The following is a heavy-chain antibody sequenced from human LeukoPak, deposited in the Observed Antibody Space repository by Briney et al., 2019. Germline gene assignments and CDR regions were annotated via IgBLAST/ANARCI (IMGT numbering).Heavy chain of an antibody. CDR2: LNADGNSI. D-gene: IGHD5-12*01. J-gene: IGHJ4*02. V-gene: IGHV3-74*01. Sequence: GGSLRLSCAASGFTFSDYYMRWIRQAPGKGLVWVSRLNADGNSITYADSVRGRFTISRDNAKNTVHLQMNSLRVEDTAIYFCAGAYSAYDPFDYWGQGILVTVSS. CDR1: GFTFSDYY. CDR3: AGAYSAYDPFDY.